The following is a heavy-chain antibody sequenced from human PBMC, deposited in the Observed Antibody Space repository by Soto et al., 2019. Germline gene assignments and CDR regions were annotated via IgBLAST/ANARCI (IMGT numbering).Heavy chain of an antibody. CDR3: AKERLGRGADY. CDR1: GFTFSNYA. CDR2: ISGGGGNT. Sequence: EVQLLESGGGLVQPGGSLRLSCAASGFTFSNYAMSWVRQTPGKGLEWVSTISGGGGNTYYPDSVKGRFTISRDNSKDTVYLQMNSLRAEDTAIYKCAKERLGRGADYWGQGALVIVTS. J-gene: IGHJ4*02. V-gene: IGHV3-23*01.